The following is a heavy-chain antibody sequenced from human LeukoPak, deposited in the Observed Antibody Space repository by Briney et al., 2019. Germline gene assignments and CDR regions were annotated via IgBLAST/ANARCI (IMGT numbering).Heavy chain of an antibody. J-gene: IGHJ5*02. CDR1: GGSISSSSYY. D-gene: IGHD3-10*01. Sequence: PSETLSLTCTVSGGSISSSSYYWGWIRQPPGKGLEWIGSIYYSGSTYYNPCLKSRVTISVDTSKNQFSLKLSSVTAADTAVYYCARHPVAVMVRGVRGFDPWGQGTLVTVSS. V-gene: IGHV4-39*01. CDR2: IYYSGST. CDR3: ARHPVAVMVRGVRGFDP.